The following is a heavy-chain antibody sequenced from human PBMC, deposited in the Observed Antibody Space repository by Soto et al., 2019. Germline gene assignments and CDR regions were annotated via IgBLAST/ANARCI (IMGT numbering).Heavy chain of an antibody. CDR3: ARDRGNYYGMDV. CDR2: IYYSGST. CDR1: GGSISSYY. Sequence: QVQLQESGPGLVKPSETLSLTCTVSGGSISSYYWSWIRQPPGKGLEWIGYIYYSGSTNYNPSLKSRVTLSVDTSKTQFSLKLSSVTAADTAVYYCARDRGNYYGMDVWGQGTTVTVSS. V-gene: IGHV4-59*01. J-gene: IGHJ6*02.